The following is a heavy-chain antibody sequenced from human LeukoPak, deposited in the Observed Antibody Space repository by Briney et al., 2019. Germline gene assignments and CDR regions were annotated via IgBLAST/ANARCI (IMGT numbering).Heavy chain of an antibody. CDR3: AKDPLYGGSIAARQNWFDP. CDR2: ISGSGGST. D-gene: IGHD6-6*01. Sequence: TGGSLRLSCAASGFAASGFTFSTFGMHWVRQAPGKGLEWVSAISGSGGSTYYADSVKGRFTISRDNSKNTLYLQMNSLRAEDTAVYYCAKDPLYGGSIAARQNWFDPWGQGTLVTVSS. J-gene: IGHJ5*02. CDR1: GFAASGFTFSTFG. V-gene: IGHV3-23*01.